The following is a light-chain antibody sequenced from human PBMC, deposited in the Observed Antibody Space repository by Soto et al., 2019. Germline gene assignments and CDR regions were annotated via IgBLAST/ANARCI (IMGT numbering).Light chain of an antibody. CDR2: EAS. J-gene: IGKJ5*01. CDR1: QSVSSY. CDR3: QQRSNWST. V-gene: IGKV3-11*01. Sequence: EIVLTQSPATLSLSPGERATLSCRASQSVSSYLAWYQQKPGQAPRLLIYEASNRATGIPARVSGSGSGTDFTLPISSLEPEDSAVYYCQQRSNWSTFGQGTRLEIK.